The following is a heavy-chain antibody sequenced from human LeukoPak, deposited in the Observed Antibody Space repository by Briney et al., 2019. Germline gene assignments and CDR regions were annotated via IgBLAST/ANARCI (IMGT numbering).Heavy chain of an antibody. CDR1: GYTFTGYY. V-gene: IGHV1-46*01. Sequence: ASVKVSCKASGYTFTGYYMHWVRQAPGQGLEWMGIINPSGGSTSYAQKFQGRVTMTRDMSTSTVYMELSSLRSEDTAVYYCARGVQLWSSYNWFDPWGQGTLVTVSS. CDR3: ARGVQLWSSYNWFDP. CDR2: INPSGGST. D-gene: IGHD5-18*01. J-gene: IGHJ5*02.